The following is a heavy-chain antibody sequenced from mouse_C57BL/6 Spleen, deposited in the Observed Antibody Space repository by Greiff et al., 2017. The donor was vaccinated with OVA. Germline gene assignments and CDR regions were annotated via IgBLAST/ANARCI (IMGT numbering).Heavy chain of an antibody. CDR1: GYTFTSYG. Sequence: QVQLQQSGAELARPGASVKLSCKASGYTFTSYGISWVKQRTGQGLEWIGEIYPRSGNTYYNEKFKGTATLTADKSSSTAYMELRSLTSEDSAVYFCARGGGRGDLYYFDYWGQGTTLTVSS. CDR2: IYPRSGNT. D-gene: IGHD3-3*01. V-gene: IGHV1-81*01. CDR3: ARGGGRGDLYYFDY. J-gene: IGHJ2*01.